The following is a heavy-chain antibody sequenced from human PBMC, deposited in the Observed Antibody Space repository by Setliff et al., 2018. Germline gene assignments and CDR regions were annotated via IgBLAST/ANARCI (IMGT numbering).Heavy chain of an antibody. CDR2: IYYSGST. J-gene: IGHJ4*02. CDR1: GGSISSSSYY. Sequence: ASETLSLTCTVSGGSISSSSYYWGWIRQPPGKGLEWTGSIYYSGSTYYNPSLKSRVTISVDTSKNQFSLKLSSVTAADAALYYCAASRAYTGAVEEWFLPKTFDFWGQGSPVTSPQ. D-gene: IGHD3-10*01. CDR3: AASRAYTGAVEEWFLPKTFDF. V-gene: IGHV4-39*07.